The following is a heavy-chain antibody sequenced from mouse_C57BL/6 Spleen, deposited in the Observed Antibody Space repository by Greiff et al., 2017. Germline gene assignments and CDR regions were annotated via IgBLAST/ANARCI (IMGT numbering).Heavy chain of an antibody. CDR2: IRNKANNHAT. CDR3: TRGDYDGLYWYFDV. Sequence: EVKLVESGGGLVQPGGSMKLSCAASGFTFSDAWMDWVRQSPEKGLEWVAEIRNKANNHATYYAESVKGRFTISRDDSKSSVYLQMNSLRAEDTGIYYCTRGDYDGLYWYFDVWGTGTTVTVSS. J-gene: IGHJ1*03. D-gene: IGHD2-4*01. V-gene: IGHV6-6*01. CDR1: GFTFSDAW.